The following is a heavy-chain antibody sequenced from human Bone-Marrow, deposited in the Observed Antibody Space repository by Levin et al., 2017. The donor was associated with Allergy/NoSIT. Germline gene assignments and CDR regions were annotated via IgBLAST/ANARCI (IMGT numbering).Heavy chain of an antibody. J-gene: IGHJ4*02. CDR1: GFTFDDYA. CDR3: AKDRGTYCTGNFDS. Sequence: GGSLRLSCAASGFTFDDYAMQWVRRTPGKGLEWVAGISWNSGSIDYADSVKGRFTISRDNAKNSLFLQMNNLSPEDTALYYCAKDRGTYCTGNFDSWGQGTLVTVSS. CDR2: ISWNSGSI. V-gene: IGHV3-9*01. D-gene: IGHD1-26*01.